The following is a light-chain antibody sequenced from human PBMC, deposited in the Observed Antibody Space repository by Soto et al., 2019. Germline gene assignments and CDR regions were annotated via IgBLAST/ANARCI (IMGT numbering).Light chain of an antibody. CDR3: CSYAGSSTFLV. CDR1: SSDVGSYNL. V-gene: IGLV2-23*02. Sequence: QSVLTQPASVSESPGQSITISCTGTSSDVGSYNLVSWYQQHPGKAPKLMIYEVSKRPSGVSNRFSGSKSGNTASLTISGLQAEDEADYYCCSYAGSSTFLVFGTGTKVTVL. CDR2: EVS. J-gene: IGLJ1*01.